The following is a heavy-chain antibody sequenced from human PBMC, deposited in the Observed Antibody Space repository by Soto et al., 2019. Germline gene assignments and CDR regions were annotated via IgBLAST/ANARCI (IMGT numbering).Heavy chain of an antibody. D-gene: IGHD5-18*01. V-gene: IGHV4-39*07. CDR3: ARDHTGWRYSLRYNWFDP. J-gene: IGHJ5*02. CDR1: GGSISSSSYY. Sequence: SETLSLTCTVSGGSISSSSYYWGWIRQPPGKGLEWIGSIYYSGSTYYNPSLKSRVTISVDTSKNQFSLKLSSVTAADTAVYYCARDHTGWRYSLRYNWFDPWGQGTLVTVSS. CDR2: IYYSGST.